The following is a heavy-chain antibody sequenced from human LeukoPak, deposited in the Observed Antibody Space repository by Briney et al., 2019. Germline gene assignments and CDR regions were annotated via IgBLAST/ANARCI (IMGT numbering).Heavy chain of an antibody. CDR1: GYTFTGYC. J-gene: IGHJ4*02. D-gene: IGHD1-26*01. CDR3: ARDNDLRPIVGATTFPNEFDY. CDR2: INPSTGGT. V-gene: IGHV1-2*06. Sequence: ASVKVSCKPSGYTFTGYCLHWVRQAPGQGLEWIGRINPSTGGTNYAQNFQGRVTMTRDASISTAYMELSRLTSDDTAVYYCARDNDLRPIVGATTFPNEFDYWGQGTLVTVSS.